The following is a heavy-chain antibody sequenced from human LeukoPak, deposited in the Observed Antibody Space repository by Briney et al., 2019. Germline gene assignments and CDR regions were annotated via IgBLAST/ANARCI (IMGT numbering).Heavy chain of an antibody. J-gene: IGHJ1*01. CDR1: GFTFSIYG. V-gene: IGHV3-33*08. CDR2: IWYDGSNK. Sequence: GRSLRLSCAASGFTFSIYGIFWVRQAPGKGLEWVAVIWYDGSNKYYGDSVKGRFTISRDNSKKTLYLQMNSLRVEDTAVHYCARGDGYNDAEYLQHWGQGTLVTVS. CDR3: ARGDGYNDAEYLQH. D-gene: IGHD5-24*01.